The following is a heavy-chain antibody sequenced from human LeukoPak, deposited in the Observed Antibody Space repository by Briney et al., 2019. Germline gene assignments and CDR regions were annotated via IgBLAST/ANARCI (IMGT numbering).Heavy chain of an antibody. CDR1: GFTFSSYA. J-gene: IGHJ4*02. V-gene: IGHV3-23*01. D-gene: IGHD3-22*01. Sequence: GGSLRLSCAASGFTFSSYAMSWVRQAPGKGLEWVPTISGSGGSTYYADSVKGRFTISRDNAKNSLYLQMNSLRAEDTAVYYCARDSEDSSGYPFFDYWGQGTLVTVSS. CDR3: ARDSEDSSGYPFFDY. CDR2: ISGSGGST.